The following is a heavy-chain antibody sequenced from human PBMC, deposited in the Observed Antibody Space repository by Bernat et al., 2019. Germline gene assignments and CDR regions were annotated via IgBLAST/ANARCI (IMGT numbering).Heavy chain of an antibody. CDR3: ARVHRNPTVTTGYYYYYMDV. CDR2: ISSSSSYI. Sequence: EVQLVESGGGLVKPGGSLRLSCAASGFTFSSYSMNWVRQAPGKGLEWVSYISSSSSYIYYADSVKGRFTISRDNAKNSLYLQMNSLRAEDTAVYYCARVHRNPTVTTGYYYYYMDVWGKGTMVTVSS. V-gene: IGHV3-21*05. D-gene: IGHD4-17*01. J-gene: IGHJ6*03. CDR1: GFTFSSYS.